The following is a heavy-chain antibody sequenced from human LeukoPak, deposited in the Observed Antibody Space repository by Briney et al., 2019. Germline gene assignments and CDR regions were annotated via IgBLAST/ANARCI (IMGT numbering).Heavy chain of an antibody. Sequence: GESLKIPCKGSGYSFTNYWIGWVRQMPGKGLEWMGIIYPGDSDTRYSPSFQGQVTISADKSISTAYLHWSSLKASDTAMYYCARRHQYCSGGSCYPYYFDSWGQGTLVTVSS. D-gene: IGHD2-15*01. CDR3: ARRHQYCSGGSCYPYYFDS. V-gene: IGHV5-51*01. CDR2: IYPGDSDT. J-gene: IGHJ4*02. CDR1: GYSFTNYW.